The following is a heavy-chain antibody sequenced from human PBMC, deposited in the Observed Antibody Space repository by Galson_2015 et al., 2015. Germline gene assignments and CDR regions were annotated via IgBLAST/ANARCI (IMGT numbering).Heavy chain of an antibody. V-gene: IGHV1-18*01. J-gene: IGHJ4*02. Sequence: SVRGSCKASGYSFNIYGVRWVRLSPGQGLQWMGWIRAYTGNTNYAQKLQGRVTMTTDTSTSTAYMELMSLRSADTAIYYCTRGYKYYNFWYGYFPAFDYWGQGTLVTVSS. CDR3: TRGYKYYNFWYGYFPAFDY. CDR1: GYSFNIYG. CDR2: IRAYTGNT. D-gene: IGHD3-3*01.